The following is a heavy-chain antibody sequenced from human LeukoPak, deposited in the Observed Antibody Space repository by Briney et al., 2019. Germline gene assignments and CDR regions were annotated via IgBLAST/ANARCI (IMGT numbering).Heavy chain of an antibody. Sequence: ASVKVSCKASGYTFTGYYMPWVRQAPGHGLEWMGWINPNSGGTNYAQTFHARVTMTRDTSISTAYIELSRLRSDETAVYYCARPLSPFYNCKAAPWGQGSLLSVPS. CDR3: ARPLSPFYNCKAAP. CDR2: INPNSGGT. D-gene: IGHD1-20*01. CDR1: GYTFTGYY. J-gene: IGHJ5*02. V-gene: IGHV1-2*02.